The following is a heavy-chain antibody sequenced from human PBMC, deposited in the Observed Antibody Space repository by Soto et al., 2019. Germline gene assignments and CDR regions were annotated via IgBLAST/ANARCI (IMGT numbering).Heavy chain of an antibody. D-gene: IGHD3-3*01. CDR3: ARDWGTTYYDFWSGYYDAFDI. CDR1: GFTFSSYS. V-gene: IGHV3-21*01. J-gene: IGHJ3*02. CDR2: ISSSSSYI. Sequence: GGSLRLSCAASGFTFSSYSMNWVRQAPGKGLEWVSSISSSSSYIYYADSVKGRFTISRDNAKNSLYLQMNSLRAEDTAVYYCARDWGTTYYDFWSGYYDAFDIWGQGTMVTVSS.